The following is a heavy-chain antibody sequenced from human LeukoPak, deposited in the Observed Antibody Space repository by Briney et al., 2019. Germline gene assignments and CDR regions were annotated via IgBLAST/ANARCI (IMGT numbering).Heavy chain of an antibody. CDR1: GGSFSGYY. V-gene: IGHV4-34*01. CDR2: INHSGST. CDR3: ARVRQYYYDSSGYYVRSFYFDY. Sequence: PSETLSLTCAVYGGSFSGYYWSWIRQPPGKGLEWIGEINHSGSTNYNPSLKSRVTISVDTSKNQFSLKLSSVTAADTAVYYCARVRQYYYDSSGYYVRSFYFDYWGQGTLVTVSS. D-gene: IGHD3-22*01. J-gene: IGHJ4*02.